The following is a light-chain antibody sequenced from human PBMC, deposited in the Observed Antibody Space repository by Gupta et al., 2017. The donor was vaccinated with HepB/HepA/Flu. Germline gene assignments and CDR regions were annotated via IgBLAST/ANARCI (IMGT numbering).Light chain of an antibody. CDR2: GKN. Sequence: SSELTQDPAVSVALGQTVRITCQGDSLRSYYANWYQQKPGQAPVLVIYGKNNRPSGIPDRFSGSSSGNTASLTITGAQAEDEADYYCNSRDSSGNHLVVFGGGTKLTVL. CDR1: SLRSYY. J-gene: IGLJ2*01. V-gene: IGLV3-19*01. CDR3: NSRDSSGNHLVV.